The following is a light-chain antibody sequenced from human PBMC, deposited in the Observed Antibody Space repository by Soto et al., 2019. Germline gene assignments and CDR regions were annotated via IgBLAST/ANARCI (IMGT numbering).Light chain of an antibody. CDR2: DNN. CDR1: SSNIWAGYD. V-gene: IGLV1-40*01. CDR3: QSYDSSLSGYV. J-gene: IGLJ1*01. Sequence: QSVLTQPPSVSWAPGQRVTVSCTGSSSNIWAGYDVHWYQQLPGTAPKLLIYDNNNRPSGVPDRFSGSKSGTSGSLAITGLQAEDEADYYCQSYDSSLSGYVFGTGTKVTVL.